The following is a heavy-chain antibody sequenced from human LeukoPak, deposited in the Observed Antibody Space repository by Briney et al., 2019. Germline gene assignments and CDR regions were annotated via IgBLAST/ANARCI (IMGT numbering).Heavy chain of an antibody. CDR1: GYSISSGYH. V-gene: IGHV4-38-2*01. D-gene: IGHD6-13*01. Sequence: SETLSLTCGVSGYSISSGYHRGWIRQPTGKGLEWIGSMSHSGSTNYNPSLKSRVTISVDTSKKQFSLNLSSVTAADTAMYFCARGEGTAAAFDYWGQGTLVTVSS. J-gene: IGHJ4*02. CDR2: MSHSGST. CDR3: ARGEGTAAAFDY.